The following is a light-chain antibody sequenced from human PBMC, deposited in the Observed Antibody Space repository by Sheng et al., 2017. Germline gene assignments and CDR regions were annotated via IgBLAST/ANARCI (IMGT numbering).Light chain of an antibody. J-gene: IGKJ2*01. CDR2: ATS. Sequence: DIQMTQSPSSLSASVGDRVTITCRASQNISTYLNWYQQEPGKAPKLLISATSSFLSGVPSRFSGSGSGTDFTLTISSLQPEHSATYFCLQTYSTPRTFGQGTKLEIK. V-gene: IGKV1-39*01. CDR1: QNISTY. CDR3: LQTYSTPRT.